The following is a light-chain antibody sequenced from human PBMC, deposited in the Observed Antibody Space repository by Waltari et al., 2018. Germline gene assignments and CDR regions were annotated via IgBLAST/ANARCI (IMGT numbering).Light chain of an antibody. V-gene: IGLV2-23*02. J-gene: IGLJ1*01. CDR1: SSYVGSYDL. CDR3: CSYAGLGTYV. CDR2: EVI. Sequence: QSALTQPASVSGTPGQSITIPCTGTSSYVGSYDLVSCYQQHPGKAPKLLVCEVIKRPSGVSSRFSGSKSGNTASLTISGLQAEDEADYYCCSYAGLGTYVFGSGTKVTVL.